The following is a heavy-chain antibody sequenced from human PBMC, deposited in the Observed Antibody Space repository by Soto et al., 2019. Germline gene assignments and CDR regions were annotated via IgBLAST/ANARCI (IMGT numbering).Heavy chain of an antibody. V-gene: IGHV1-2*04. CDR1: GYTFTGYY. D-gene: IGHD2-2*02. CDR2: INLNSGGT. Sequence: QVQLVQSGAEVKKPGASVKVSCKASGYTFTGYYMHWVRQAPGQGLEWMGWINLNSGGTNYAQKFQGWVTMTRDTSISTAYMELSRRRSDDTAVYYCARQRSPYTYFDYWGQGTLVTVSS. CDR3: ARQRSPYTYFDY. J-gene: IGHJ4*02.